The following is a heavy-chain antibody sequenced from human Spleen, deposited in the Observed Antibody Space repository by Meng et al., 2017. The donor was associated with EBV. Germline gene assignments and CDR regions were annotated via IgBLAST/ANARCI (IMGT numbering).Heavy chain of an antibody. CDR1: GGGFNSFA. J-gene: IGHJ4*02. Sequence: VPVGHAGAEVKKPGSAVKVSCKTSGGGFNSFAISWVRQAPGQGLEWMGAFTPILDIANYARRFRGRVTITADESTSTAYLEMSSLRSDDTATYYCATYHSDSSGPMDYWGQGTLVTVSS. D-gene: IGHD3-22*01. CDR2: FTPILDIA. V-gene: IGHV1-69*01. CDR3: ATYHSDSSGPMDY.